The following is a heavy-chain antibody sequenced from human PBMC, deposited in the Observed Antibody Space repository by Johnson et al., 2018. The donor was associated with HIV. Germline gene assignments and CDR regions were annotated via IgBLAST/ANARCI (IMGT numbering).Heavy chain of an antibody. V-gene: IGHV3-30*04. CDR3: ATEARGVHGTLRFLEWSDGFDI. CDR2: MSFDGSNK. J-gene: IGHJ3*02. CDR1: GFSFSSYA. Sequence: VQLVESGGGVVQPGRSLTLSCAASGFSFSSYAMHWVRQAPGKGLEWVALMSFDGSNKYYADSVKGRFTISRDNSKITLYLQMNSLRTEDTAVYYCATEARGVHGTLRFLEWSDGFDIWGQGTMVTVSS. D-gene: IGHD3-3*01.